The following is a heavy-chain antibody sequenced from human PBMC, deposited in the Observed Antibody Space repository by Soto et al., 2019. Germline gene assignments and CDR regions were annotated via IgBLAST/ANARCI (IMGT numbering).Heavy chain of an antibody. J-gene: IGHJ6*02. V-gene: IGHV4-34*01. Sequence: SETLSLTCAVYGGSFSGYYWSWIRQPPGKGLEWIGEINHSGSTNYNPSLKSRVTISVDTSKNQFSLKLSSVTAADTAVYYCARVRLYYDILTGYYNSLYYYYGMDVWGQGTTVTVSS. CDR2: INHSGST. D-gene: IGHD3-9*01. CDR3: ARVRLYYDILTGYYNSLYYYYGMDV. CDR1: GGSFSGYY.